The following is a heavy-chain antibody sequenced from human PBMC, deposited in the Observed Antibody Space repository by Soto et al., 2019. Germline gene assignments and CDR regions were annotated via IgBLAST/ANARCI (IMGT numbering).Heavy chain of an antibody. CDR3: ARGRPRLSIAAAGLNDY. CDR1: GDSISNSRFY. D-gene: IGHD6-13*01. J-gene: IGHJ4*02. CDR2: IYHTGNA. V-gene: IGHV4-39*01. Sequence: SETLSLTCSVSGDSISNSRFYWAWIRQPPGEGLEWIGSIYHTGNAYYNPSLKSRVTIFVDTSKNQFSLKLTSVTAADTALYYCARGRPRLSIAAAGLNDYWGQGALVTVSS.